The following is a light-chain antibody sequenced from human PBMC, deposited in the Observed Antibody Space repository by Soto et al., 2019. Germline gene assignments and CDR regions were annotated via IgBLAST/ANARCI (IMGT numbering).Light chain of an antibody. CDR1: QSVSSSY. CDR3: QQYGSSPRT. Sequence: ENVLTQSPGTLSLSPGERATLSCRASQSVSSSYLAWYQQKPGQAPRLLIYDASSRATGIPDRFSGSGSGTDFTLTISRLEPEDFAVHFCQQYGSSPRTFGQGTKVEIK. CDR2: DAS. J-gene: IGKJ1*01. V-gene: IGKV3-20*01.